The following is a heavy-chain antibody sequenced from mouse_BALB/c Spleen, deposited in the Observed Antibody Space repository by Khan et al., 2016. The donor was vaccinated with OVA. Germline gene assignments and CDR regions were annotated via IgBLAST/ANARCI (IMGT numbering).Heavy chain of an antibody. CDR1: GYSFTDYT. CDR3: ARRNYFGYTFAY. CDR2: ISPGSGDT. V-gene: IGHV1-77*01. D-gene: IGHD1-2*01. J-gene: IGHJ3*01. Sequence: QVQLQQSGAELARPGASVKLSCKASGYSFTDYTINWVKQRTGQGLEWIGEISPGSGDTYYNEKYKGKATQTADKSSSTSYMQLSSLTSEASAVYVCARRNYFGYTFAYWGQGTLVTVSA.